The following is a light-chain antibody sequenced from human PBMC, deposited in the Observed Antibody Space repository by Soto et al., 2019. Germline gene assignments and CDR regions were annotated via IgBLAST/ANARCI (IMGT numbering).Light chain of an antibody. J-gene: IGKJ5*01. CDR1: QSVGSN. V-gene: IGKV3-15*01. CDR2: GAS. Sequence: EIVMTQSPATLSVSPGERATLSCRARQSVGSNLAWYQQKPGQAPRLLIYGASTRATGIPARFSGSGAGTDFTLTINSLEPEDSAVYYCQQRSNWPSITFGQGTRLEI. CDR3: QQRSNWPSIT.